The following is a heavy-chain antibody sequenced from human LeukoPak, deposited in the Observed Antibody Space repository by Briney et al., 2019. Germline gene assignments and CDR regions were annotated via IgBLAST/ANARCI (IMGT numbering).Heavy chain of an antibody. CDR2: IRYDGSND. CDR3: AKAQGLPYFDY. D-gene: IGHD3/OR15-3a*01. J-gene: IGHJ4*02. CDR1: GFTFSSYD. Sequence: GGSLRLSCAASGFTFSSYDMSWVRQAPGKGLEWVAFIRYDGSNDYYADSVKGRFTISRDNSKNALYLQMNSLRPEDTAVYYCAKAQGLPYFDYWGQGTLVTVSS. V-gene: IGHV3-30*02.